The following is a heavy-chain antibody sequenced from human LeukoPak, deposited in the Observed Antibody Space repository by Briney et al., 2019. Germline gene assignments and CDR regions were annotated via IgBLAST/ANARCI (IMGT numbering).Heavy chain of an antibody. CDR1: GGSISSGSYY. D-gene: IGHD1-26*01. CDR3: ARSYSGSYPGYFDY. CDR2: IYTSRST. Sequence: IPSQTLSLTCTGSGGSISSGSYYWRWIRQPAGKGLERIGRIYTSRSTNYNPSRKSRVTISVDTSKEQFSLKLSSVTAADTAVYYCARSYSGSYPGYFDYWGQGTLVTVSS. V-gene: IGHV4-61*02. J-gene: IGHJ4*02.